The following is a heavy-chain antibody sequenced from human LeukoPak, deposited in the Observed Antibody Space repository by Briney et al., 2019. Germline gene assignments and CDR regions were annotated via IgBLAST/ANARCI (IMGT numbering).Heavy chain of an antibody. CDR2: INPNRGGT. Sequence: ASVKVSCKASGYTFTGYYMHWVRQAPGQGLEWMGRINPNRGGTNYAQKFQGRVTMTRDTSISTAYMELSRLRSDDTAVYYCARDTLSGYNWGLGYWGQGTLVTVSS. V-gene: IGHV1-2*06. CDR1: GYTFTGYY. CDR3: ARDTLSGYNWGLGY. D-gene: IGHD3-3*01. J-gene: IGHJ4*02.